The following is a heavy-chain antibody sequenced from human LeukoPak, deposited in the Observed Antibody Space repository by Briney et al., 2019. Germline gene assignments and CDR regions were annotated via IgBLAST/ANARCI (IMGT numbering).Heavy chain of an antibody. CDR3: ARLLGATSGWDYFDY. V-gene: IGHV5-51*01. CDR2: IYPGDSDT. Sequence: GESLMIPCKGSGYSFTNYWIGWVRQLPGKGLERMGIIYPGDSDTRYSPSFQGQVTISADKSISTAYLQWSSLKASDTAMYYCARLLGATSGWDYFDYWGQGTLVTVSS. J-gene: IGHJ4*02. CDR1: GYSFTNYW. D-gene: IGHD1-26*01.